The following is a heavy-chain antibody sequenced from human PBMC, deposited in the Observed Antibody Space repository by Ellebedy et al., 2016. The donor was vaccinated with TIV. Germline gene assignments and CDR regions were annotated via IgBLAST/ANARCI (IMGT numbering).Heavy chain of an antibody. J-gene: IGHJ4*02. Sequence: PGGSLRLSCETSAFTCHGVHRVRDAPGEGLEWLRLISGDGKNKHYAESVKGRFTVSRDNSRNVIFLQMNSLSPDDSALYFCARSRWSGLLVAATPTDFWGQGTVVVVSS. CDR1: AFTCHG. V-gene: IGHV3-30*19. D-gene: IGHD2-15*01. CDR2: ISGDGKNK. CDR3: ARSRWSGLLVAATPTDF.